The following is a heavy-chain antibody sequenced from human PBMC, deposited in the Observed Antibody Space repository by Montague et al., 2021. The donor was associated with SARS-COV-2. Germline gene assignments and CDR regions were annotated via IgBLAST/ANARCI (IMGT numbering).Heavy chain of an antibody. CDR3: AHIRRMYYFDD. J-gene: IGHJ4*02. CDR2: IYWDDDT. CDR1: GFSLSSSGVG. D-gene: IGHD2/OR15-2a*01. V-gene: IGHV2-5*02. Sequence: PALVKPTQTLTLTCTLSGFSLSSSGVGVGWIRQPPGKAPEWLALIYWDDDTRYSPPLKSRLTVTKGTSKNQVVLTLTNMDTVDTATYFCAHIRRMYYFDDWGQGTLVTVSS.